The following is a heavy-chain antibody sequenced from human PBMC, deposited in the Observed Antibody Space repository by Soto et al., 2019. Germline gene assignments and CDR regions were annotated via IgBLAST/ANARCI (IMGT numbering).Heavy chain of an antibody. D-gene: IGHD3-22*01. V-gene: IGHV4-31*03. CDR3: ARAGYDSSGYYIPFDY. J-gene: IGHJ4*02. Sequence: PSETLSLTCTVSGGSISSGGYYWSWIRQHPGKGLEWIGYIYYSGSTYYNPSLKSRVTISVDTSKNQFSLKLSSVTAADTAVYYCARAGYDSSGYYIPFDYWGQGTLVTVSS. CDR1: GGSISSGGYY. CDR2: IYYSGST.